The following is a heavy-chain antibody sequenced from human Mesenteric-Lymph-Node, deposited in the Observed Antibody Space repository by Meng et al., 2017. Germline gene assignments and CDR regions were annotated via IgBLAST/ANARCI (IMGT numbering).Heavy chain of an antibody. CDR1: GYTFTNYG. CDR3: ARVEVGITSGDY. V-gene: IGHV1-18*01. CDR2: ISAYNGDT. Sequence: VQLVQYGGEVKQPGASVKVSCKASGYTFTNYGITWVRQAPGQGLEWMGWISAYNGDTKYAQTLQGRVNMTTDTSTSTAYMELRSLRSDDTAVYYCARVEVGITSGDYWGQGTLVTVFS. D-gene: IGHD1-26*01. J-gene: IGHJ4*02.